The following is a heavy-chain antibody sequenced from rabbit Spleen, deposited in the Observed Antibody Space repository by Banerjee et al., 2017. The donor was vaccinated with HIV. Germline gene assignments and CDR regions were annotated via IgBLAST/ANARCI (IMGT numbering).Heavy chain of an antibody. D-gene: IGHD2-1*01. Sequence: QSLEESGGDLVQPGASLTLTCTASGLDFSSSYWICWVRQAPGKGLEWIACIYAGSSGSTYYASWARGRFTISKTSSTTVTLQMTSLTAADTATYFCARRYGGIGGYDLWGPGTLVTVS. J-gene: IGHJ4*01. V-gene: IGHV1S40*01. CDR1: GLDFSSSYW. CDR2: IYAGSSGST. CDR3: ARRYGGIGGYDL.